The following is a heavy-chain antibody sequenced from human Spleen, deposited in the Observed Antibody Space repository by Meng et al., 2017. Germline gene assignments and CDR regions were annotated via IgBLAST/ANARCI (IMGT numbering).Heavy chain of an antibody. J-gene: IGHJ4*02. V-gene: IGHV3-9*03. Sequence: GGSLTLSCAVSGFTFDDYAMHWVRQAPGKGLEWVSGISWNSGSINYADSVQGRFIISREKAKNYLYLQMNGLRAEDMAVYYCAKDIYSITWYYFDSCVQGMLTVSS. CDR3: AKDIYSITWYYFDS. CDR2: ISWNSGSI. D-gene: IGHD6-13*01. CDR1: GFTFDDYA.